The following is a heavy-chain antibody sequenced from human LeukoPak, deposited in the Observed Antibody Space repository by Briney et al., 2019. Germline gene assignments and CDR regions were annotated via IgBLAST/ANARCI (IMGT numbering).Heavy chain of an antibody. J-gene: IGHJ4*02. CDR1: GFTFSSYA. D-gene: IGHD3-3*01. CDR2: ISSDGGST. Sequence: PGGSLRLSCAAPGFTFSSYAMYWVRQAPGKGLEYVSAISSDGGSTYYANSVKGRFTISRDNSKNTLYLQMGSLRAEDMAVYYCARVGSGYYTDYWGQGTLVTVSS. CDR3: ARVGSGYYTDY. V-gene: IGHV3-64*01.